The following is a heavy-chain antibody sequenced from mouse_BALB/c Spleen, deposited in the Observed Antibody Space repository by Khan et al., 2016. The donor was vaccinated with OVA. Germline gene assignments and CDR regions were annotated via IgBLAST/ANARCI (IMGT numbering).Heavy chain of an antibody. V-gene: IGHV1S132*01. CDR1: GYTFTSYW. CDR3: ARGYFGNYEFVY. Sequence: QVQLQQSGAELVKPGASVKLSCKTFGYTFTSYWIQWVKQRPGQGLGWIGQIFPGTGTTYYNENFKGKATLTVDTSSSTAYMQLSSLTSEDSAVYFCARGYFGNYEFVYWGQGTLVTVSP. D-gene: IGHD2-1*01. J-gene: IGHJ3*01. CDR2: IFPGTGTT.